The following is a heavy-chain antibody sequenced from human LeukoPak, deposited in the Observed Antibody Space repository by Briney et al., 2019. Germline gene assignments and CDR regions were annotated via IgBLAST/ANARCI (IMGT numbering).Heavy chain of an antibody. CDR3: ARDPSESSSWYFDY. V-gene: IGHV3-21*01. Sequence: PGGSLRLSCAASGFTFSSYSMNWVRQAPGKGLEWVSSISSSSSYIYYADSVKGRFTISRDNAKNSLYLQMNSLRAEDTAVYYCARDPSESSSWYFDYWGQGTLVTVSS. CDR2: ISSSSSYI. J-gene: IGHJ4*02. D-gene: IGHD6-6*01. CDR1: GFTFSSYS.